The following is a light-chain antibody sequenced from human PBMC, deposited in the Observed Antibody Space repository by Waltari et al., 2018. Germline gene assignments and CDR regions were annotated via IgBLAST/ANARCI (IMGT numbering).Light chain of an antibody. CDR2: DAS. V-gene: IGKV3-11*01. CDR1: QSVSSY. Sequence: EIVLTQSPATLSLSPGERATLSCRASQSVSSYLAWYQQKPGQAPRLRIYDASTRATGIPTRFSGSGAGTDFTLTISSLEPEDFVVYYCQQRSNWPLLTFGGGTKVEIK. J-gene: IGKJ4*01. CDR3: QQRSNWPLLT.